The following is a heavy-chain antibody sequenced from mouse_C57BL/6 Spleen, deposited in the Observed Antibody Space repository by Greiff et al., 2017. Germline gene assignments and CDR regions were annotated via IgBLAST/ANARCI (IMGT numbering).Heavy chain of an antibody. CDR3: AIYPSSSFAY. D-gene: IGHD1-1*01. J-gene: IGHJ3*01. CDR2: IDPSDSYT. V-gene: IGHV1-59*01. Sequence: QVQLQQPGAELVRPGTSVKLSCKASGYTFTSYWMHWVKQRPGQGLEWIGVIDPSDSYTNYNQKFKGKATLTVDTSSSTAYMQLSSLTSEDSAVYYCAIYPSSSFAYWGQGTLVTVSA. CDR1: GYTFTSYW.